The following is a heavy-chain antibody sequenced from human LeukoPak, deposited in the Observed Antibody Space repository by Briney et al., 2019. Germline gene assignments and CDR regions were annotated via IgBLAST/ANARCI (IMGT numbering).Heavy chain of an antibody. CDR2: ISGSGGST. V-gene: IGHV3-23*01. D-gene: IGHD6-13*01. Sequence: PGGSLRPSCAASGFTFSSYAMSWVRQAPGKGLEWVSAISGSGGSTYYADSVKGRFTISRDNSKNTLYLQMNSLRAEDTAVYYCAKVAGIAAAGVGVPRIKDDAFDIWGQGTMVTVSS. J-gene: IGHJ3*02. CDR3: AKVAGIAAAGVGVPRIKDDAFDI. CDR1: GFTFSSYA.